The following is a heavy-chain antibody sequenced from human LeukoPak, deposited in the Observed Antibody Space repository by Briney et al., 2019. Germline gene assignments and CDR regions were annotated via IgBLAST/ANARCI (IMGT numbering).Heavy chain of an antibody. CDR1: GGSISSYY. V-gene: IGHV4-59*01. CDR3: ARLDEGLDL. D-gene: IGHD6-6*01. J-gene: IGHJ5*02. Sequence: SQTLSLTCTVSGGSISSYYWSWIRQPPGKGLEWIGYIYYSGSTNYNPSLKSRVTISVDTSKNQFSLKLSSVTAADTAVYYCARLDEGLDLWGQGTLVTVSS. CDR2: IYYSGST.